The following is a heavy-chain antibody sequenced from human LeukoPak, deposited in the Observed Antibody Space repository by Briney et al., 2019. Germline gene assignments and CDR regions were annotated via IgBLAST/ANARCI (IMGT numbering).Heavy chain of an antibody. Sequence: SETLSLTCTASGGSISSYYWGWIRQPPGKGLEWIGYIYTSGSTYYNPSLKSRVTISVDTSKNQFSLKLSSVTAADTAVYYCARHGSREAALPYNWFDPWGQGTLVTVSS. J-gene: IGHJ5*02. CDR1: GGSISSYY. V-gene: IGHV4-4*09. CDR3: ARHGSREAALPYNWFDP. D-gene: IGHD6-6*01. CDR2: IYTSGST.